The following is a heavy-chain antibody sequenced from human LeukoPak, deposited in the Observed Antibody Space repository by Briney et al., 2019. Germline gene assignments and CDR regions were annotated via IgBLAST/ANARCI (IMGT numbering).Heavy chain of an antibody. CDR3: ARDRGNYGESWFDP. CDR1: GFTFSSYG. CDR2: IWYDGSNK. D-gene: IGHD4-17*01. V-gene: IGHV3-33*01. J-gene: IGHJ5*02. Sequence: GGSLRLSCAASGFTFSSYGMHWVRQAPGKGLEWVAVIWYDGSNKYYADSVKGRFTISRDNSKNTLYLQMNSLRAEDTAVYYCARDRGNYGESWFDPWGQGTLVTVSS.